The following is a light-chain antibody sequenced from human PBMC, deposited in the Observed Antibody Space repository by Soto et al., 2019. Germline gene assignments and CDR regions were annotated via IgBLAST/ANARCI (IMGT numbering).Light chain of an antibody. CDR2: DVS. CDR3: SAHPSSSTYV. Sequence: QSALTQPASVSGSPGQSITISCTGTSSDVGGYNYVSWYQQHPGKAPKLMIYDVSNRPSGVSNRFSGSKSGNTASLTISGLQAENEADYYCSAHPSSSTYVFGNGTKLTVL. CDR1: SSDVGGYNY. V-gene: IGLV2-14*01. J-gene: IGLJ1*01.